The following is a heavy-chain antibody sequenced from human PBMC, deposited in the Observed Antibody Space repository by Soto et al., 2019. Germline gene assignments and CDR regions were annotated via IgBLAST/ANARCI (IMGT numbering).Heavy chain of an antibody. CDR3: AKDWTRGSGGYPDYFDY. Sequence: EVQLLASGGGLVQPGGSLRLSCAGSGFTFSAYGMSWVRQAPGKGLEWVSGISVSGTSTYYADSVKGRFTISRDNSKNTLYLQMKRLRAEDTALYYCAKDWTRGSGGYPDYFDYWGQGTLVTVSS. V-gene: IGHV3-23*01. J-gene: IGHJ4*02. D-gene: IGHD3-10*01. CDR1: GFTFSAYG. CDR2: ISVSGTST.